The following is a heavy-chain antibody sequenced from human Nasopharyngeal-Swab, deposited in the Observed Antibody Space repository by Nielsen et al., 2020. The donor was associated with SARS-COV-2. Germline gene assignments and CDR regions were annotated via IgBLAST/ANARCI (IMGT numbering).Heavy chain of an antibody. D-gene: IGHD6-13*01. Sequence: SQTLSLTCAVSGGSISSYYWTWIRQPAGKGLEWIGRIYTSGSTNYNPSLKSRVSMSVDTSKNQFSLKLSSVTAADMAVYYCARGSLAAIPRGSWYFDYWGQGTLVTVSS. V-gene: IGHV4-4*07. CDR2: IYTSGST. J-gene: IGHJ4*02. CDR1: GGSISSYY. CDR3: ARGSLAAIPRGSWYFDY.